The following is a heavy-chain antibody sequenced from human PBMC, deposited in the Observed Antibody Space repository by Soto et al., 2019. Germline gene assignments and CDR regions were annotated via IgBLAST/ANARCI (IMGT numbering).Heavy chain of an antibody. J-gene: IGHJ4*02. CDR2: IIPIFGAA. CDR3: ARFVVGAFDY. D-gene: IGHD2-15*01. CDR1: GGTFSSYG. V-gene: IGHV1-69*12. Sequence: QVQLVQSGAEVKKPGSSVTVSCKASGGTFSSYGISWVRQAPGQGLECMGGIIPIFGAANYAQKFQGRVTITADESTSTAYMELNSLRSEDTAVYYCARFVVGAFDYWGQGTLITVSS.